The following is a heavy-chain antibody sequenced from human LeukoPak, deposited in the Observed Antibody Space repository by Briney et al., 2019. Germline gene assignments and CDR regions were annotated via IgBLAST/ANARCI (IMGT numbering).Heavy chain of an antibody. D-gene: IGHD3-22*01. CDR2: IYSGGST. CDR1: GFTVSSNY. V-gene: IGHV3-53*01. Sequence: PGGSLRLSCAASGFTVSSNYMSWVRQAPGKGLEWVSVIYSGGSTYYADSVKGRFTISRDNSKNTLYLQMNSLRAEDTAVYYCARGLRYYYDSSGKRAIDYWGQGTLVTVSS. J-gene: IGHJ4*02. CDR3: ARGLRYYYDSSGKRAIDY.